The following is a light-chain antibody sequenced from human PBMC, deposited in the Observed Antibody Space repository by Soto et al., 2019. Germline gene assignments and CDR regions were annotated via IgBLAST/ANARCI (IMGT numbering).Light chain of an antibody. V-gene: IGLV2-14*01. CDR1: SSDVGFYNY. CDR3: CSYTTSSTRV. Sequence: QSALTQPASVSGSPGQSIAISCTGSSSDVGFYNYISWYQQHPGKVPKLIIYEVTNRPSGVSNRFSSSKSGNTASLTISGLQAEDEADYYCCSYTTSSTRVFGTGTKVTVL. J-gene: IGLJ1*01. CDR2: EVT.